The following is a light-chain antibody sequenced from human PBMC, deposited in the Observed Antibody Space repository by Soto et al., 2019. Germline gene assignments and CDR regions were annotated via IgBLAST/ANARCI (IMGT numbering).Light chain of an antibody. CDR3: SSYTSSSPL. V-gene: IGLV2-14*01. J-gene: IGLJ2*01. CDR1: SSYVGGYNY. Sequence: QSALTQPASVSGSPGQSITISCTGTSSYVGGYNYVSWYQQHPGKAPKLMIYDVSNRPSGVSNRFSGSKSGNTASLTISGLQAEDEADYYCSSYTSSSPLFGGGTKLTVL. CDR2: DVS.